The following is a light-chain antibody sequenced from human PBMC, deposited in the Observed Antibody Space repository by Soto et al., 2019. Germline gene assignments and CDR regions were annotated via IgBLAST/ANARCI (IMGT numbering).Light chain of an antibody. Sequence: EVVMTQSPATLSVSPGERATLSCRASQSVSSNLAWYQQKHGQAPRLLIYGASTRATGIPARFSGSGSGTEFTLTISSLQSEDFAVYYCQQRGDWPAFGQGTRVEIK. CDR1: QSVSSN. V-gene: IGKV3-15*01. J-gene: IGKJ1*01. CDR2: GAS. CDR3: QQRGDWPA.